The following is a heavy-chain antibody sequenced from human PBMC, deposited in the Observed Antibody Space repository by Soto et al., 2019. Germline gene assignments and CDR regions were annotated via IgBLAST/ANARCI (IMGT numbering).Heavy chain of an antibody. Sequence: SETLSLTCTVSGGSISSGDYYWSWIRQPPGKGLEWIGYIYYSGSTYYNPSLKSRVTISVDTSKNQFSLKLSSVTAADTAVYYCAREFDYGGNSGWFDPWGQGTLVTVSS. J-gene: IGHJ5*02. D-gene: IGHD4-17*01. CDR1: GGSISSGDYY. CDR2: IYYSGST. V-gene: IGHV4-30-4*01. CDR3: AREFDYGGNSGWFDP.